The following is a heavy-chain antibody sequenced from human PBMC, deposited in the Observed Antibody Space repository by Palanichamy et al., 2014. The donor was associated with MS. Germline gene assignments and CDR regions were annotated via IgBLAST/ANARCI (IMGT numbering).Heavy chain of an antibody. D-gene: IGHD3-22*01. V-gene: IGHV3-66*01. CDR1: GFSVSSNY. Sequence: RLSYAASGFSVSSNYMSWVRQAPGKGLEWVSFINNDGSTFYADSVKGRFTISRDNSKNTLYLQMNSLRAEDAAVYYCASGYFGTSGYSLDYWGQGTLVTVSS. J-gene: IGHJ4*02. CDR2: INNDGST. CDR3: ASGYFGTSGYSLDY.